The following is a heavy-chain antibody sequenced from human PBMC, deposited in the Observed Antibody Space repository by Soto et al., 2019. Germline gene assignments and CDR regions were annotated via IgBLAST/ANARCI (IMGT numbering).Heavy chain of an antibody. D-gene: IGHD6-13*01. CDR3: VKGGYSSSWYGDYYYYGMDV. CDR2: ISSNGGST. CDR1: GFTFSSYA. J-gene: IGHJ6*02. V-gene: IGHV3-64D*06. Sequence: QTGGSLRLSCSASGFTFSSYAMHWVRQAPGKGLEYVSAISSNGGSTYYADSVKGRFTISRDNSKNTLYLQMSSLRAEDTAVYYCVKGGYSSSWYGDYYYYGMDVWGQGTTVTVSS.